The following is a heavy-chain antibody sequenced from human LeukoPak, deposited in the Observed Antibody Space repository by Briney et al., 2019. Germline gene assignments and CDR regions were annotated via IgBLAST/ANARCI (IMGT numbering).Heavy chain of an antibody. V-gene: IGHV4-59*01. J-gene: IGHJ4*02. Sequence: PSETLSLTCTVSGGSISPYYWSWIRQPPGKGLEGIGYIYYSGSNNYNPSLKSRVTMSVDTSKNQFSLKLSSVTAADTAVYYCARYDWGKYFDYWGQGTLVTVSS. CDR2: IYYSGSN. CDR3: ARYDWGKYFDY. CDR1: GGSISPYY. D-gene: IGHD3-16*01.